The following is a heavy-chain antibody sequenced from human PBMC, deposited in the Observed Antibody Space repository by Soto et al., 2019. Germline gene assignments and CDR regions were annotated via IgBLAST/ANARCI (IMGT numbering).Heavy chain of an antibody. CDR3: ARDLYYGSGPPAAYYYGMDV. D-gene: IGHD3-10*01. CDR2: ISSSSSYT. J-gene: IGHJ6*02. Sequence: GGSLRLSCAASGFTFSDYYMSWIRQAPGKGLEWVSYISSSSSYTNYADSVKGRFTISRDNAKNSLYLQMNSLRAEDTAVYYCARDLYYGSGPPAAYYYGMDVWGQGTTVTVSS. V-gene: IGHV3-11*05. CDR1: GFTFSDYY.